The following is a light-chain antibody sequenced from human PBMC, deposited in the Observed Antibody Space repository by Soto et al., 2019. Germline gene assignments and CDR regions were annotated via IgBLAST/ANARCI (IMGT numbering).Light chain of an antibody. Sequence: QSVLTQPPSVSGARGQRVTISCTGSSSNIGAGYDVHWYQQLPGTAPKLLIYGNGNRPSGVPDRFSGSKSGTSASLAITGIQAEDEADYYCQSYDSSLSGSEVFGTGTKVTVL. V-gene: IGLV1-40*01. J-gene: IGLJ1*01. CDR1: SSNIGAGYD. CDR3: QSYDSSLSGSEV. CDR2: GNG.